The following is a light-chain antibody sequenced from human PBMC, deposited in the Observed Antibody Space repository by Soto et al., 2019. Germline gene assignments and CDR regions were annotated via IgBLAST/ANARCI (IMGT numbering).Light chain of an antibody. J-gene: IGLJ1*01. Sequence: QAVVTQPPSVSGAPGQRVTISCTGNSSNIGAGYDVHWYQRLPGTAPKVLIYSNNNRPSGVPDRFSGSKSGTSASLAITGLQAEDEADYYCQSYDSSLSGAYVFGTGTKVTVL. CDR1: SSNIGAGYD. CDR3: QSYDSSLSGAYV. CDR2: SNN. V-gene: IGLV1-40*01.